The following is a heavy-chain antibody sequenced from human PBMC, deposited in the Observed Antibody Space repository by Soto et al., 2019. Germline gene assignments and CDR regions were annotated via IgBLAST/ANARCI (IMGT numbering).Heavy chain of an antibody. CDR1: GFTFSSYA. J-gene: IGHJ6*02. CDR3: AKGYSSSSGYYYYGMDV. D-gene: IGHD6-6*01. Sequence: SLRLSCAASGFTFSSYAMSWVRQAPGKGLEWVSAISGSGGSTYYADSVKGRFTISRDNSKNTLYLQMNSLRAEDTAVYYCAKGYSSSSGYYYYGMDVWGQGTTVTVSS. V-gene: IGHV3-23*01. CDR2: ISGSGGST.